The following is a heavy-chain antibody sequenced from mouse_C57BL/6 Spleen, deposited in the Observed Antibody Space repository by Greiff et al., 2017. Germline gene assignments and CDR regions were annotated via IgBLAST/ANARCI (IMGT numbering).Heavy chain of an antibody. Sequence: QVQLQQPGAELVKPGASVKLSCKASGYTFTSYWMQWVKQRPGQGLEWIGEIDPSDSYTNYNQKFKGKATLTVDTSSSTAYMQLSSLTSEDSAVYYCARFYDGYYSKDMDYWGQGTSVTVSS. CDR1: GYTFTSYW. CDR3: ARFYDGYYSKDMDY. V-gene: IGHV1-50*01. D-gene: IGHD2-3*01. CDR2: IDPSDSYT. J-gene: IGHJ4*01.